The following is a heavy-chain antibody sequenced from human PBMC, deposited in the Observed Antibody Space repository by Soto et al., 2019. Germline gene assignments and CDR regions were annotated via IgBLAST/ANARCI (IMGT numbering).Heavy chain of an antibody. Sequence: QVPLVQSGPEVKRPGASVRISCRTAGYSFKNYAIHWVRQAPGKKLEWMGWSNEGSGNTRYSHKFQGRMSIAGDTSAGTSYLDLRSLTSEETAVYFCARDDRTISGAVTLDYWGPGTLVTVSS. CDR2: SNEGSGNT. V-gene: IGHV1-3*01. CDR3: ARDDRTISGAVTLDY. D-gene: IGHD3-3*02. CDR1: GYSFKNYA. J-gene: IGHJ4*02.